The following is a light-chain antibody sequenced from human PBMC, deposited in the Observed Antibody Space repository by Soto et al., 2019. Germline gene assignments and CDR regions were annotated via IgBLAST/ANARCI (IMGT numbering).Light chain of an antibody. CDR3: QQCDDWPRT. V-gene: IGKV3-15*01. CDR2: GAS. J-gene: IGKJ1*01. Sequence: ENVLTQSPATLSVSPGARATLSCRASQSVGNNLAWYQQKPGQAPRLLIHGASIRATGVPARFSGSGSGTEFTLTISSLQSEDFAVYYCQQCDDWPRTFGQGTKVDIK. CDR1: QSVGNN.